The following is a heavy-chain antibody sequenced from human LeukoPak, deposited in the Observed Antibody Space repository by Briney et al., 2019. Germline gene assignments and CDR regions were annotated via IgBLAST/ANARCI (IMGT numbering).Heavy chain of an antibody. V-gene: IGHV3-33*01. CDR1: GFTFSNYG. D-gene: IGHD1-14*01. Sequence: PGRSLRLSCAASGFTFSNYGMHWVRQAPGKGLEWVAVIWYDGSKQNYGNSVKGRFIISRDNSKNTLYLQMNSLRAEDTAVYYCARDPGGPERPFDYWGQGTLVTVSS. J-gene: IGHJ4*02. CDR2: IWYDGSKQ. CDR3: ARDPGGPERPFDY.